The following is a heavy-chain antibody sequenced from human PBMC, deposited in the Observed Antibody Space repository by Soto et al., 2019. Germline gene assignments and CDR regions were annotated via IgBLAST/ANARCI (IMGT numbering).Heavy chain of an antibody. J-gene: IGHJ5*02. CDR2: ISYDGSNT. D-gene: IGHD6-19*01. V-gene: IGHV3-30*18. CDR1: GFTFSSDG. CDR3: AKGAVAGILVNWFDP. Sequence: QVQLVESGGGVVQPGRSLRLSCAASGFTFSSDGMHWVRQAPGKGLEWVAVISYDGSNTYYADSVKGRFTISRDNSKNTLYLQMNSLRAEDTAVYYCAKGAVAGILVNWFDPWGQGTLVTVSS.